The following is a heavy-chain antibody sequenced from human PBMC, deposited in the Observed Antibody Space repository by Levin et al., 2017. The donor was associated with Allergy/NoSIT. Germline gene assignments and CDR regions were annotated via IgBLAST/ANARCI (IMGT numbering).Heavy chain of an antibody. J-gene: IGHJ4*02. Sequence: SQTLSLTCSVSCGSMNSYYWSWIRHPPGKGLEWIGYIYYSGNTNYNPSLKSRVTILVDTSKNQFSLKLSSVTAADPAVYFCARCRGYSTGWNDRFEYYFDYWGQGALVTVSS. CDR3: ARCRGYSTGWNDRFEYYFDY. V-gene: IGHV4-59*08. D-gene: IGHD6-19*01. CDR2: IYYSGNT. CDR1: CGSMNSYY.